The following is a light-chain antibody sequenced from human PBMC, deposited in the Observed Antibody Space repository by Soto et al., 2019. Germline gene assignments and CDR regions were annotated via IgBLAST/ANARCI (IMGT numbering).Light chain of an antibody. Sequence: DIQMTQSPSTLSASVGDRVTITCRASQSISSWLAWYQQKPGKAPKLLIYDASSLESGVPSRFSGSGSGTEFTLTISSLQPDDFAVYYCQQYNNWPPLTFGPGTKVDIK. J-gene: IGKJ3*01. CDR1: QSISSW. V-gene: IGKV1-5*01. CDR3: QQYNNWPPLT. CDR2: DAS.